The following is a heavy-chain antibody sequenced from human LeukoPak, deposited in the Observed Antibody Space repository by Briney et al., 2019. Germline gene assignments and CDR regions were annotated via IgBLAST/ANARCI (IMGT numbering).Heavy chain of an antibody. Sequence: ASVKVSCKASGYTFTGYHMHWVRQAPGQWLEWMGWISAYNGNTNYAQKLQGRVTMTTDTSTSTAYMELRSLRSDDTAVYYCAVSFWSGYADYWGQGTLVTVSS. J-gene: IGHJ4*02. V-gene: IGHV1-18*04. CDR1: GYTFTGYH. CDR2: ISAYNGNT. CDR3: AVSFWSGYADY. D-gene: IGHD3-3*01.